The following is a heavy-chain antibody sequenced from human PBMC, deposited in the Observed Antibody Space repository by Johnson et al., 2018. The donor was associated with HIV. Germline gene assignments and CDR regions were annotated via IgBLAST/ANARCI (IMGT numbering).Heavy chain of an antibody. CDR1: GFTVSSNY. J-gene: IGHJ3*02. CDR2: IYSGGGT. Sequence: EKLVESGGGLVQPGGSLRLSCAASGFTVSSNYMSWVRQAPGMGLQWVAGIYSGGGTQYADSVKGRSTISRDNSKNTLYLQMHSLRTEDTAVYYCARDYDIPRDDGFDIWGQGTMVTVSS. CDR3: ARDYDIPRDDGFDI. D-gene: IGHD3-9*01. V-gene: IGHV3-66*02.